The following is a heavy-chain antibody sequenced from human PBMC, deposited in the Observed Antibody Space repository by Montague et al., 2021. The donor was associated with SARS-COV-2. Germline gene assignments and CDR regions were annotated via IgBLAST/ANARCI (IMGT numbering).Heavy chain of an antibody. J-gene: IGHJ2*01. D-gene: IGHD2-15*01. CDR1: GGSISSGGYY. CDR2: IYYSGST. CDR3: ARVWGGYCSGGSCCRGWYFDL. Sequence: TLSLTCTVSGGSISSGGYYWSWIRQPPGKGLEWIGYIYYSGSTYYNPSLKSRVTISVDTSKNQFSLKLSSVTAADTAVYYCARVWGGYCSGGSCCRGWYFDLWGRGTLVTVSS. V-gene: IGHV4-31*03.